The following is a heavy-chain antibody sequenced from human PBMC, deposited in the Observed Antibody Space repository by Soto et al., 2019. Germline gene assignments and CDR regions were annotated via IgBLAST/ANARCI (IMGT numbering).Heavy chain of an antibody. CDR1: GDSVSSNSAA. J-gene: IGHJ3*02. V-gene: IGHV6-1*01. CDR3: AREATTSTRGARDAFDI. Sequence: PSQTLSLTCAISGDSVSSNSAAWSWIRQSPSRGLEWLGRTYYRSKWYNDYAVSVKSRISINPETPKNQFSLQLNSVTPEDTAVYYCAREATTSTRGARDAFDIWGQGTMVTVSS. D-gene: IGHD1-26*01. CDR2: TYYRSKWYN.